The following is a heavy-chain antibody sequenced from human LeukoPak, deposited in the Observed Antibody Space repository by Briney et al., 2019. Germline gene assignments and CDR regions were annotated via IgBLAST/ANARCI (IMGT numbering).Heavy chain of an antibody. CDR3: ASTIAAAGNFDY. V-gene: IGHV1-69*06. D-gene: IGHD6-13*01. J-gene: IGHJ4*02. Sequence: GASGKVSCKVSGYTLTELSMHWVRQAPGQGLEWMGGIIPIFGTANYAQKFQGRVTITADKSTSTAYMELSSLRSEDTAVYYCASTIAAAGNFDYWGQGTLVTVSS. CDR2: IIPIFGTA. CDR1: GYTLTELS.